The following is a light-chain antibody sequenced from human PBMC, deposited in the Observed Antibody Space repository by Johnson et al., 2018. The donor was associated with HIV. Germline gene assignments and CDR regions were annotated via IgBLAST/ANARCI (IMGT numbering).Light chain of an antibody. CDR2: DNN. Sequence: QSVLTQPPSVSAAPGQKVTISCSGSSSNIGNNYVSWYQQLPGTAPKLLIYDNNKRPSGIPDRFSGSQSGTSATLGITGLQTGAEADYYCGTLDSSLSVFSVFGTGTKVTVL. J-gene: IGLJ1*01. V-gene: IGLV1-51*01. CDR3: GTLDSSLSVFSV. CDR1: SSNIGNNY.